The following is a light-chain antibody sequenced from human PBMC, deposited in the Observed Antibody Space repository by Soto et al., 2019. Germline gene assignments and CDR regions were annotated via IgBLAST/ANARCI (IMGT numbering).Light chain of an antibody. CDR3: SSYTSSSTLVV. CDR2: DVS. J-gene: IGLJ2*01. CDR1: SSDVGGYNY. Sequence: SALTQPASVSGSPGQSITISCTGTSSDVGGYNYVSWYQQHPGKAPKLMIYDVSNRPSGVSNRFSGSKSGNTASLTISGLQPEDEADYYCSSYTSSSTLVVFGGGTKVTVL. V-gene: IGLV2-14*01.